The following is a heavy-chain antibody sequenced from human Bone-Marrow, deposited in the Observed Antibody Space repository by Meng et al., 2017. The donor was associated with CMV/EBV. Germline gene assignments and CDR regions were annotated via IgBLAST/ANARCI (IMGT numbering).Heavy chain of an antibody. V-gene: IGHV4-39*07. CDR2: IYYSGST. CDR1: GGPISRSSYS. CDR3: ARDQNEYYFDY. J-gene: IGHJ4*02. Sequence: SETLSLTCTVPGGPISRSSYSWGWIRQPPGKGLEWIGGIYYSGSTYYNPSLKSRVTISLDTSKNQFSLKLTSVTAADTAVYYCARDQNEYYFDYWGRGTLVTVSS.